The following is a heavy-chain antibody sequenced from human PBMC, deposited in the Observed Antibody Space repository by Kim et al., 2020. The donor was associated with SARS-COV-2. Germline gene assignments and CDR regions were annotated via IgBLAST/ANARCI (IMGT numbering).Heavy chain of an antibody. Sequence: GGSLRLSCAASGFTFDDYTMHWVRQAPGKGMEWGSLISWDGGSTYYADSVKGRFTISRDNSKNSLYLQMNSLRTEDTALYYCAKDGTLDYYGSGMETTAGMDLWGQGTTVTVSS. CDR1: GFTFDDYT. CDR2: ISWDGGST. V-gene: IGHV3-43*01. CDR3: AKDGTLDYYGSGMETTAGMDL. J-gene: IGHJ6*02. D-gene: IGHD3-10*01.